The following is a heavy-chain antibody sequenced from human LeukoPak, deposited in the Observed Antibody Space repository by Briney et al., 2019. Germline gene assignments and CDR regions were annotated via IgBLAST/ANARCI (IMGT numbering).Heavy chain of an antibody. CDR1: GFTFSSYW. CDR3: ARDRSGGYIGSFDY. Sequence: PGGSLRLSCAASGFTFSSYWMSWVRQAPGKGLEWVANIKQDGSEKYYVDSVKGRFTISRDNAKNSLYLQMNSLRAEDTAVYYCARDRSGGYIGSFDYWGQGTLVTVSS. V-gene: IGHV3-7*01. CDR2: IKQDGSEK. D-gene: IGHD3-3*01. J-gene: IGHJ4*02.